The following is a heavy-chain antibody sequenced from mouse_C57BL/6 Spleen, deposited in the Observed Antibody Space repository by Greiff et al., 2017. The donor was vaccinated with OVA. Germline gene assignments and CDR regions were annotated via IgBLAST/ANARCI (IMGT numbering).Heavy chain of an antibody. CDR3: ARGDDGYYVGFDV. CDR2: IYPRSGNT. J-gene: IGHJ1*03. D-gene: IGHD2-3*01. Sequence: QVQLKESGAELARPGASVKLSCKASGYTFTSYGISWVKQRTGQGLEWIGEIYPRSGNTYYNEKFKGKATLTADKSSSTAYMELRSLTSEDSAVYFCARGDDGYYVGFDVWGTGTTVTVSS. CDR1: GYTFTSYG. V-gene: IGHV1-81*01.